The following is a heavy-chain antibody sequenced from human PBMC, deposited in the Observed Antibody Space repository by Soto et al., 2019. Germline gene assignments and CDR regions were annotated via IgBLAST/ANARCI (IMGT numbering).Heavy chain of an antibody. CDR2: ISSSSNAI. V-gene: IGHV3-48*03. D-gene: IGHD6-19*01. Sequence: PGGSLRLSCAASGFTFSTYEMYWVRQAPGKGLEWVSYISSSSNAIYYGDSVKGRFTISRDNAKNSLHLRMSSLRAADAAIYYCARGGSSGWFFLDYWGQGALVTVSS. CDR3: ARGGSSGWFFLDY. J-gene: IGHJ4*02. CDR1: GFTFSTYE.